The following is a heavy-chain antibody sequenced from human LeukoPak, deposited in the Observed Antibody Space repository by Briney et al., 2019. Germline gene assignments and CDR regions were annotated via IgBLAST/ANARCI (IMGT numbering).Heavy chain of an antibody. CDR2: VWFDGTNK. Sequence: GGSLRLSCAASGFTFTNYGMHWVRQAPGKGLGWVAVVWFDGTNKYYADSVKGRFTISRDNSKNTVYLQMNSLRAEDTAVYYCARDHVIKQAPPGYWGQGTLVTVSS. V-gene: IGHV3-33*01. D-gene: IGHD3-10*01. J-gene: IGHJ4*02. CDR1: GFTFTNYG. CDR3: ARDHVIKQAPPGY.